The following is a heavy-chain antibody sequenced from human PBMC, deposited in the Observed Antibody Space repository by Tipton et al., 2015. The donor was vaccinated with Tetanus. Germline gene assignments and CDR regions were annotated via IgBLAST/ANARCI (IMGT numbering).Heavy chain of an antibody. D-gene: IGHD1-26*01. J-gene: IGHJ4*02. CDR1: GFTLSRYT. Sequence: GSLRLSCAASGFTLSRYTLNWFRQAPGKGLEWVSSISSNSKYIGYGDSLKGRFTISRDNDKNSVYLQMNTLRPEDTAVYFCARGSPLGAANDCWGQATLVTVSS. CDR3: ARGSPLGAANDC. CDR2: ISSNSKYI. V-gene: IGHV3-21*01.